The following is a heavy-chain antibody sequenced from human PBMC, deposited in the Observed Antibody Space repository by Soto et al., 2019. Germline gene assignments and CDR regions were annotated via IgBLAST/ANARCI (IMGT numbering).Heavy chain of an antibody. CDR2: IYNSGST. D-gene: IGHD1-26*01. J-gene: IGHJ6*02. V-gene: IGHV4-30-4*01. CDR3: ARGRYSGYYYYHGMDV. CDR1: GGSISSGDYY. Sequence: SETLSFTCTVSGGSISSGDYYWSWIRQPPGKGLEWIGYIYNSGSTYYNPSLQGRLTISVDTSKNQFSLKLSSVTAADTAVYYCARGRYSGYYYYHGMDVWGQGTTVTVSS.